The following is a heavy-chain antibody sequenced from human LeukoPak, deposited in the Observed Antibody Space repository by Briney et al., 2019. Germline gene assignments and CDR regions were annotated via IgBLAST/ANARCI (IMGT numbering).Heavy chain of an antibody. V-gene: IGHV3-30-3*01. J-gene: IGHJ4*02. CDR3: ARALDEGARFDY. Sequence: GGSLRLSCTASGFSFSTYAMHWVRQAPGKGLEWVAVISYDGSNKYYADSVKGRFTISRDNSKNTLYLQMNSLRAEDTAVYYCARALDEGARFDYWGQGTLVTVSS. CDR2: ISYDGSNK. CDR1: GFSFSTYA.